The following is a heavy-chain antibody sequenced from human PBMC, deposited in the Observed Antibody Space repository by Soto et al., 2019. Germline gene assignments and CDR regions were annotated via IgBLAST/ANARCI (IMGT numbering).Heavy chain of an antibody. D-gene: IGHD3-10*01. CDR3: ARDASYGSGSYFYYYYYGMDV. CDR2: ISYDGSNK. J-gene: IGHJ6*02. CDR1: GFTFSSYA. Sequence: GGSLRLSCAASGFTFSSYAMHWVRQAPGKGLEWVAVISYDGSNKYYADSVKGRFTISRDNSKNTLYLQMNSLRAEDTAVYYCARDASYGSGSYFYYYYYGMDVWGQGTTVTVSS. V-gene: IGHV3-30-3*01.